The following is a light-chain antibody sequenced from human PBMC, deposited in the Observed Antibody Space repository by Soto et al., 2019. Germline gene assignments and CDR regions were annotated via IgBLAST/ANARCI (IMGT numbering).Light chain of an antibody. CDR1: SSNIGGNS. Sequence: SLLTQPPSASAAPGQRVTISCSGSSSNIGGNSVSWYQQLPGTAPKLLIYDDDKRPSGIPDRFSGSKSGTSATLGITGFQTGDEADYYCGSWDSSLSAYVFGTGTKVTVL. CDR2: DDD. CDR3: GSWDSSLSAYV. J-gene: IGLJ1*01. V-gene: IGLV1-51*01.